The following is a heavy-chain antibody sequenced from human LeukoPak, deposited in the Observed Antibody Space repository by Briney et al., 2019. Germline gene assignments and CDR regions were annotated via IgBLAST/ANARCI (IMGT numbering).Heavy chain of an antibody. Sequence: GGSLRLSCAASGFTFSNAWMSRVRQAPGKGLEWVGRIKSKTDGGTTDYAAPVKGRFTISRDDSKNTLYLQMNSLKTEDTAVYYCTTKRIAAAGIAFDIWGQGTMVTVSS. D-gene: IGHD6-13*01. CDR1: GFTFSNAW. CDR3: TTKRIAAAGIAFDI. J-gene: IGHJ3*02. V-gene: IGHV3-15*01. CDR2: IKSKTDGGTT.